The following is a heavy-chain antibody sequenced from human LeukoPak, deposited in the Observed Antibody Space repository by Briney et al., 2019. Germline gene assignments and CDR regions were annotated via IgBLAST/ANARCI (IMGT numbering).Heavy chain of an antibody. CDR3: TRSPDIDILTGYSRYYFDY. J-gene: IGHJ4*02. Sequence: GESLKISCKGAVYSFTSYWIGWVCQMPGKGLEWMGVIYPGDSHTRYSPSFQGQGTISADKSISTAYLQWNSLKASDTAIYYCTRSPDIDILTGYSRYYFDYWGQGTLVTVSS. D-gene: IGHD3-9*01. CDR1: VYSFTSYW. CDR2: IYPGDSHT. V-gene: IGHV5-51*01.